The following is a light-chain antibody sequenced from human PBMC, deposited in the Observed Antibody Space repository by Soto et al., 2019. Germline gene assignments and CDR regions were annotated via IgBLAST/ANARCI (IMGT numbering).Light chain of an antibody. CDR1: QGIGDT. CDR3: QPYNNWTLT. V-gene: IGKV3-15*01. J-gene: IGKJ4*01. CDR2: DTS. Sequence: VVISHSPNTLPVSHGQSSTIYSRASQGIGDTLAWYQHKPGQTPRLLIYDTSTRATGVPTRFSGSRSGAEFTLTINSLQSEDFAVYYCQPYNNWTLTVGGGTKV.